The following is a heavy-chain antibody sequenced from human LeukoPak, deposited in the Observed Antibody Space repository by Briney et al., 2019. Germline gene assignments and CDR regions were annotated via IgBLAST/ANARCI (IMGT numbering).Heavy chain of an antibody. Sequence: GESLRLSCAASGFTFSDYYMSWIRQAPGKGLEWVSYISSSGSTIYYADSVKGRFTISRDNAKNSLYLQMNSVRAEDTAVYYCARDPHYYYYGLDVWGQGTTVTVSS. J-gene: IGHJ6*02. V-gene: IGHV3-11*01. CDR1: GFTFSDYY. CDR2: ISSSGSTI. CDR3: ARDPHYYYYGLDV.